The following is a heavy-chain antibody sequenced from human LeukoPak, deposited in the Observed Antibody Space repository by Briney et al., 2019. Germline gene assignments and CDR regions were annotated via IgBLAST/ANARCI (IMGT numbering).Heavy chain of an antibody. D-gene: IGHD4-17*01. CDR3: ARDKDGAVTTGDY. J-gene: IGHJ4*02. Sequence: GGSLRPSCAASGFTFSSYWMHWVRQAPGKGLVGVSRINSDGSSTSYADSVKGRFTISRDNAKNTLYLQMNSLRAEDTAVYYCARDKDGAVTTGDYWGQGTLVTVSS. V-gene: IGHV3-74*01. CDR1: GFTFSSYW. CDR2: INSDGSST.